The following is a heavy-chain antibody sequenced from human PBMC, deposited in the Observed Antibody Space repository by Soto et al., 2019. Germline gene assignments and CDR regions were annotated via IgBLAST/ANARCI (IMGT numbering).Heavy chain of an antibody. Sequence: QVQLVQSGAEVKKPGSSVKVSCKASGGTFSSYAISWVRQAPGQGLERMGGIIPIFGTANYAQKFQGRVTITADESTSTAYMELSSLRSEDTAVYYCARVEGGDDFWSGHLPTYYYGMDVWGQGTTVTVSS. CDR2: IIPIFGTA. J-gene: IGHJ6*02. D-gene: IGHD3-3*01. CDR3: ARVEGGDDFWSGHLPTYYYGMDV. V-gene: IGHV1-69*01. CDR1: GGTFSSYA.